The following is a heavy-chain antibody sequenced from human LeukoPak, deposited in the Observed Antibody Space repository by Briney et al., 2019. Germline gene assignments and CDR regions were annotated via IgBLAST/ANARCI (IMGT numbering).Heavy chain of an antibody. Sequence: PGGSLRLSCAASGFTVSSNYMSWVRQAPGKGLEWVSVIYSGGSTYYADSVKGRFTISRDNAKNSLYLQMNSLRVDDTAVYYCTRGLVVIPASIRTYYYYYMDVWGKGTTVTVS. D-gene: IGHD2-2*02. CDR3: TRGLVVIPASIRTYYYYYMDV. CDR2: IYSGGST. CDR1: GFTVSSNY. V-gene: IGHV3-53*03. J-gene: IGHJ6*03.